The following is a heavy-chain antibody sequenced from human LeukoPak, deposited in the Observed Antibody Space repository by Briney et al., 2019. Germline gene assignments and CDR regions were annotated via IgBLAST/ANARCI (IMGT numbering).Heavy chain of an antibody. CDR2: ISGSGGST. CDR1: GFTFSSYA. Sequence: GGSLRLSCAASGFTFSSYAMSWVRQAPGKGLEWVSAISGSGGSTYYADSVKGRFTISRDNAKNSLYLQMNSLRAEDTAVHYCAREWELTGRLDYWGQGTLVTVSS. V-gene: IGHV3-23*01. D-gene: IGHD1-26*01. J-gene: IGHJ4*02. CDR3: AREWELTGRLDY.